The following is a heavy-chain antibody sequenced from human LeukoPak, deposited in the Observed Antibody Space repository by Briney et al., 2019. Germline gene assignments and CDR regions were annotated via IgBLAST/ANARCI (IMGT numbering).Heavy chain of an antibody. D-gene: IGHD6-19*01. CDR2: ISSSGSTI. V-gene: IGHV3-11*01. J-gene: IGHJ4*02. CDR3: ARGSIAVATVGPFDY. Sequence: GGSLRLSCAASGFTFSDYYMSWLRQAPGKGLEWVSYISSSGSTIYYADSVKGRFTISRDNAKNSLYLQMNSLRAEDTAVYYCARGSIAVATVGPFDYWGQGTLVTVSS. CDR1: GFTFSDYY.